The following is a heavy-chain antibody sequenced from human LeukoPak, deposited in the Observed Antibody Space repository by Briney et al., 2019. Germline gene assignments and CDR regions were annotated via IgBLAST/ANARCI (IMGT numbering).Heavy chain of an antibody. D-gene: IGHD2-21*02. CDR2: IDGSSSHI. Sequence: GGSLRLSCAASGFCFSNYAMNWVRQAPGKGLEWVSSIDGSSSHIYYADSVKGRFTISRDNTKSSLYLQMNSLRAEDMAVYYCARGYCGGDCYGDWGQGTLVTVSS. J-gene: IGHJ1*01. CDR1: GFCFSNYA. V-gene: IGHV3-21*01. CDR3: ARGYCGGDCYGD.